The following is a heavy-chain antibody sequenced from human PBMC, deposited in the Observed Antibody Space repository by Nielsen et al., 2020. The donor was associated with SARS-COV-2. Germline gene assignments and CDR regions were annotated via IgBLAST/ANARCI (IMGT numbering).Heavy chain of an antibody. J-gene: IGHJ5*02. V-gene: IGHV4-39*01. CDR2: IYYSGST. CDR3: AITYSGWPYNWLDP. D-gene: IGHD6-19*01. Sequence: SETLSLTCTVSGGSISSSSYYWGWIRQPPGKGLEWIGSIYYSGSTYYNPSLKSRVTISVDTSKNQFSLKLSSVTAADTAVYYCAITYSGWPYNWLDPWGQGTLVTVSS. CDR1: GGSISSSSYY.